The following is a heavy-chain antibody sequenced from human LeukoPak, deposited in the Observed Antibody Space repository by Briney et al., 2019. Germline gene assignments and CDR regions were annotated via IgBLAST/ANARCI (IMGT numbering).Heavy chain of an antibody. CDR1: GGTFSSYA. J-gene: IGHJ6*03. CDR2: IIPIFGTA. D-gene: IGHD6-13*01. Sequence: ASVKVSCKASGGTFSSYAISWVRQAPGQGLEWMGGIIPIFGTANYAQKFQGRVTITTDESTSTAYMERSSLRSEDTAVYYCARDESIAAAYYMDVWGKGTTVTVSS. V-gene: IGHV1-69*05. CDR3: ARDESIAAAYYMDV.